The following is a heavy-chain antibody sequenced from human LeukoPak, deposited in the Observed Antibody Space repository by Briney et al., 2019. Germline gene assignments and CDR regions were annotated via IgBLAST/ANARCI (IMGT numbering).Heavy chain of an antibody. J-gene: IGHJ4*02. D-gene: IGHD4-17*01. CDR1: GGSISSGSYY. CDR3: ARSPVDYGDYAEVDY. Sequence: SETLSLTCTVSGGSISSGSYYWCWIRQPAGKGLECIGRIYTSGSTNYNPSLKSRVTISLDTSKNQFSLKLSSVTSADTAMYYCARSPVDYGDYAEVDYWGQGTLVTVSS. V-gene: IGHV4-61*02. CDR2: IYTSGST.